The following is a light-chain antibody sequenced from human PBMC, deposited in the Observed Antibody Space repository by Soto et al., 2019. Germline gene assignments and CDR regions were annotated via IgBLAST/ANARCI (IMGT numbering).Light chain of an antibody. Sequence: DIQMTQSPSTLSASVGSSVTITCRASQSVSSWLAWYQQKPGKAPDLLIYKASTLQSGVPSRLSGSGSGTDFTLTISYLQSEDFGTYYCQQFYNYPRTFGQGTKVDIK. CDR2: KAS. CDR1: QSVSSW. J-gene: IGKJ1*01. CDR3: QQFYNYPRT. V-gene: IGKV1-5*03.